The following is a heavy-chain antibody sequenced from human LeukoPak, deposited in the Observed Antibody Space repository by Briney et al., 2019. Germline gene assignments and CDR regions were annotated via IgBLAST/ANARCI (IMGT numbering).Heavy chain of an antibody. Sequence: SETLSLTCTVSGGSISSGDYYWSWIRQPPGKGREWIGYIYYSGNTFHYNPSLKSRVNISVDTSKNQFSLRLSSVTAVDTAVYYCASTNCSSAGCYGANWFDPWGQGTQVTVSS. CDR3: ASTNCSSAGCYGANWFDP. CDR1: GGSISSGDYY. CDR2: IYYSGNT. D-gene: IGHD2-2*01. J-gene: IGHJ5*02. V-gene: IGHV4-30-4*08.